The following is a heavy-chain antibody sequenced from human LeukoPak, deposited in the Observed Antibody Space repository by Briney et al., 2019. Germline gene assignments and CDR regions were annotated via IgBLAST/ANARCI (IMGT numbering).Heavy chain of an antibody. Sequence: GGSLRLSCASSGFTFSIYEMNWVRQAPGNGLEWVSCTSSSGSTTYYADSVKGRFTISRDNAKHPLYLQMNSLRAEDTAVYYCARLRGNYDLFWGQGTMVTVSS. D-gene: IGHD3-9*01. CDR3: ARLRGNYDLF. CDR2: TSSSGSTT. CDR1: GFTFSIYE. J-gene: IGHJ4*02. V-gene: IGHV3-48*03.